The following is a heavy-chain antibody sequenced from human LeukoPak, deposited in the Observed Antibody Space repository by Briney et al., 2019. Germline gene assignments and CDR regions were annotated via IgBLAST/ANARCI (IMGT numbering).Heavy chain of an antibody. J-gene: IGHJ4*02. CDR2: TYQRSKWYN. CDR3: ARSPSPYSSGWYFDY. Sequence: SQTLSLTCAISGDSVSISSVAWNWIRQSPSRGLEWLGRTYQRSKWYNDYAVSVKSRITINPDISKNQFSLQLNSVTPEDTAVYYCARSPSPYSSGWYFDYWGQGTLVTVSS. CDR1: GDSVSISSVA. V-gene: IGHV6-1*01. D-gene: IGHD6-19*01.